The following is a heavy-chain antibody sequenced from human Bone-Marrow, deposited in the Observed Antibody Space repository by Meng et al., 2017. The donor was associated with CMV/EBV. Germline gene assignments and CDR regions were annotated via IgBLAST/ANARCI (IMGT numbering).Heavy chain of an antibody. V-gene: IGHV5-51*01. J-gene: IGHJ4*02. CDR2: IYPGDSDT. CDR1: GYTFGDYW. Sequence: GGSLRLSCKGSGYTFGDYWIGWVRQMPGKGLEWMGIIYPGDSDTRVSLSLQGQVTISADKSINTAYLQWSSLKASDTAVYYCARQRGGYDSSGYSEYWGQGTLVTVSS. D-gene: IGHD3-22*01. CDR3: ARQRGGYDSSGYSEY.